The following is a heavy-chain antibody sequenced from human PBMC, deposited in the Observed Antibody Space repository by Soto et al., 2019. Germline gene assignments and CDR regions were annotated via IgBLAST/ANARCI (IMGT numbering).Heavy chain of an antibody. CDR3: AREYSSKSNWFDP. CDR1: GGSVNRGSYY. D-gene: IGHD6-13*01. J-gene: IGHJ5*02. CDR2: ILDSGTT. Sequence: PSETLSLTCFVSGGSVNRGSYYWTWIRQPPGKGLEWIGYILDSGTTDYNPSLKSRVTMSVDTSKNQFSLKLSSVTAADTAVYYCAREYSSKSNWFDPWGQGTLVTVSS. V-gene: IGHV4-61*01.